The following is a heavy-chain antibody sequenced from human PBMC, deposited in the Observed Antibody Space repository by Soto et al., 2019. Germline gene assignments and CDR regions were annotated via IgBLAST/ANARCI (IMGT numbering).Heavy chain of an antibody. Sequence: PSETLSLTCNVSGDSVTNRIYYWSWIRQPPGKRLQWLGYIYHTGTADYNPSLKSRVTISVDTSKNQFSLKLSSVTAADTAVYYCASSGSSLVAGDYYYYGMDVWGQGTTVTVSS. J-gene: IGHJ6*02. D-gene: IGHD3-10*01. CDR3: ASSGSSLVAGDYYYYGMDV. CDR1: GDSVTNRIYY. CDR2: IYHTGTA. V-gene: IGHV4-61*01.